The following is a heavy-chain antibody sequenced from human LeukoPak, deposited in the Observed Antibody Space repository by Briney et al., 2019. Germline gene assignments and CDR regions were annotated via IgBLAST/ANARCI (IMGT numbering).Heavy chain of an antibody. V-gene: IGHV3-23*01. D-gene: IGHD3-22*01. CDR1: GFTFSSYA. Sequence: PGGSLRLSCAASGFTFSSYAMSWVRQAPGKGLEWVSAISGSGGSTYYADSVKGRFTISRDNAKNSLYLQMNSLRAEDTALYYCARGDDSSGYLYPDFDYWGQGTLVTVSS. CDR3: ARGDDSSGYLYPDFDY. CDR2: ISGSGGST. J-gene: IGHJ4*02.